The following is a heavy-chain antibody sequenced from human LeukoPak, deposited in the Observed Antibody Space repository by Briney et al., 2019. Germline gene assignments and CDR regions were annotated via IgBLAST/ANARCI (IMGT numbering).Heavy chain of an antibody. Sequence: GGSLRLSCAASGFSFSTYDLHWVRQGIGKGLEWVSGIGSAGDTYYSGSVKGRFTISRENAKNSLYLQMNSLSAGDTAVYYCARESIGTLNFDNWGQGTLVTVSS. V-gene: IGHV3-13*01. CDR1: GFSFSTYD. CDR3: ARESIGTLNFDN. D-gene: IGHD6-13*01. CDR2: IGSAGDT. J-gene: IGHJ4*02.